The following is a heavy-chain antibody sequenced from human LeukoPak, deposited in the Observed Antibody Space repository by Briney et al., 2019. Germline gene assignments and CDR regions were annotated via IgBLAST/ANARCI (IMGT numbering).Heavy chain of an antibody. D-gene: IGHD1-7*01. J-gene: IGHJ5*02. Sequence: PSETLSLTCTVSGGSISTYYWSWIRQPAGKGLECIGRIYTSGTTNYNPSLKSRVTISVDKSKNQFSLKLSSVTAADTALYYCARGLMGTTGEQNWFDPWGQGTLVTVSS. V-gene: IGHV4-4*07. CDR1: GGSISTYY. CDR3: ARGLMGTTGEQNWFDP. CDR2: IYTSGTT.